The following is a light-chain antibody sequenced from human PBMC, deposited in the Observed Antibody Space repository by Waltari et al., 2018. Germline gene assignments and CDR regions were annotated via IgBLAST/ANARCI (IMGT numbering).Light chain of an antibody. CDR3: QHYYSAPVT. Sequence: IVMTQSPDSLAASLGERATINCQSSQSVLYSSNNKNYLAWYQQKPGQPPKLLISWASTRESGVPERFSGSGSGTDFALTISSLQAEDVAVYFCQHYYSAPVTFGGGTRVEIQ. V-gene: IGKV4-1*01. J-gene: IGKJ4*01. CDR1: QSVLYSSNNKNY. CDR2: WAS.